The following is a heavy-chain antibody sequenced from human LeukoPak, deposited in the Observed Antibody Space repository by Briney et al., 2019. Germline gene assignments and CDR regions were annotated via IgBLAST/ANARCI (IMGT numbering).Heavy chain of an antibody. CDR1: GGSFSGYS. V-gene: IGHV4-34*01. CDR2: INHSGST. CDR3: ARGRRRVIAAAARNWFDP. Sequence: SETLSLTCAVYGGSFSGYSWTWIRQPPGKGLEWIGEINHSGSTNYNPSLKNRVTISADTSKNQFSLKLSSVTAADTAVYYCARGRRRVIAAAARNWFDPWGQGTLVTVSS. J-gene: IGHJ5*02. D-gene: IGHD6-13*01.